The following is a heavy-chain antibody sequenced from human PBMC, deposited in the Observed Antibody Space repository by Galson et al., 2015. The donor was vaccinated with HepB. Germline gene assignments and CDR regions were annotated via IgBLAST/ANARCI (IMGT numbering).Heavy chain of an antibody. Sequence: SLRLSCAASGFTFSSYAMHWVRQAPGKGLEWVAVISYDGSNKYYADSVKGRFTISRDNSKNTLYLQMNSLRAEDTAVYYCARVSEQWRLGGWFDPWGQGTLVTVSS. CDR2: ISYDGSNK. J-gene: IGHJ5*02. CDR1: GFTFSSYA. D-gene: IGHD6-19*01. CDR3: ARVSEQWRLGGWFDP. V-gene: IGHV3-30-3*01.